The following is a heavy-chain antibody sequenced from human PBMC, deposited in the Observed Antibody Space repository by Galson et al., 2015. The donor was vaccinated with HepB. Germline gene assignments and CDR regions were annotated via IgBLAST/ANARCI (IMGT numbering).Heavy chain of an antibody. CDR2: INPNSGGT. J-gene: IGHJ4*02. V-gene: IGHV1-2*02. D-gene: IGHD3-22*01. CDR3: ARDYYDSSGYYFFDY. Sequence: SVKVSCKASGYTFTGYYMHWVRQAPGQGLEWMGWINPNSGGTNYAQKFQGRVTMTRDTSISTAYMELSRLRSDDTAVYCCARDYYDSSGYYFFDYWGQGTLVTVSS. CDR1: GYTFTGYY.